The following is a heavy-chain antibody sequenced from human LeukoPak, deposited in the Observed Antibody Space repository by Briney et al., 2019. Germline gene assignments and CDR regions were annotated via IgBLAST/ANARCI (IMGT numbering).Heavy chain of an antibody. CDR2: ISDTGSDT. CDR3: AKGLEWVSGSYPTHLGY. J-gene: IGHJ4*02. V-gene: IGHV3-23*01. D-gene: IGHD3-10*01. CDR1: GFTFSSYG. Sequence: PGGSLRLSCAASGFTFSSYGMNWVRQAPGKGLEWVSAISDTGSDTYYADSVKGRFTISRDNSKNTLYLQMNTLRAEDTAMYYCAKGLEWVSGSYPTHLGYWGQGTLVTVSS.